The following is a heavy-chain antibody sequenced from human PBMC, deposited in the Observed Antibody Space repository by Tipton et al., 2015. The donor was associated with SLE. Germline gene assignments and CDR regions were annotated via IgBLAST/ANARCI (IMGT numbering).Heavy chain of an antibody. CDR2: VYYGVST. CDR1: GGSISSYF. D-gene: IGHD6-19*01. CDR3: ARGISSGWWNY. J-gene: IGHJ4*02. Sequence: GLVKPSETLSLTCSVSGGSISSYFWTWIRQPPGKGLEWIGYVYYGVSTYNNPSLKSRLTISVDTSKNQFSLNLRSVTAADTAVYYCARGISSGWWNYWGQGNLVTVSS. V-gene: IGHV4-59*01.